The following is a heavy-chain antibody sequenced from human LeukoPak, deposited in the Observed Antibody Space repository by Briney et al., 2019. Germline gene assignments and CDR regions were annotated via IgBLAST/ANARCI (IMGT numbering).Heavy chain of an antibody. J-gene: IGHJ6*02. Sequence: GGSLRLSCAASGFTFSSYAMSWVRRAPGKGLEWVSAISGSGGSTYYADSVKGRFTISRDNSKNTLYLQMNSLRAEDTAVYYCARYSGYDYYYYYGMDVWGQGTTVTVSS. CDR2: ISGSGGST. CDR3: ARYSGYDYYYYYGMDV. D-gene: IGHD5-12*01. CDR1: GFTFSSYA. V-gene: IGHV3-23*01.